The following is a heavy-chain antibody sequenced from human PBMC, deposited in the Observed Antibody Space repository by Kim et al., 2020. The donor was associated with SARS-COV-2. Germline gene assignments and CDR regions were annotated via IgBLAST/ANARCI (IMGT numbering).Heavy chain of an antibody. J-gene: IGHJ3*02. Sequence: GGSLRLSCATSGFTFSAYDMNWVRQAPGKGLEWLSCITKNSATIYYADSVQGRFTISRDNAKNSLYLQINSLRDEDTALYYCVRDRMGGAFDIWGEGTRVTVSS. CDR2: ITKNSATI. CDR1: GFTFSAYD. V-gene: IGHV3-48*02. D-gene: IGHD3-16*01. CDR3: VRDRMGGAFDI.